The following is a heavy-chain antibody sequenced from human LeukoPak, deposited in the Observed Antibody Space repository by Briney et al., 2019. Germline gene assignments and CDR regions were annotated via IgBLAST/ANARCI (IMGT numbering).Heavy chain of an antibody. CDR2: ISSGSSDI. CDR1: GFTFSSYS. D-gene: IGHD2-2*01. Sequence: PGGSLRLSCAASGFTFSSYSMNWVRQAPGKGLEWVSSISSGSSDIDYIDSLKGRVTISRDNAKNSLYLQMNSLRAEDTAVYYCARGDGGTFDCSSTSCQAFDYWGQGTLVTVSS. V-gene: IGHV3-21*01. J-gene: IGHJ4*02. CDR3: ARGDGGTFDCSSTSCQAFDY.